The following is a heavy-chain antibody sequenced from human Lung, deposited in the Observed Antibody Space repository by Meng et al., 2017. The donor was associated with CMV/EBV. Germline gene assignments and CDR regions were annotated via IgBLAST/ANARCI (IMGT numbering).Heavy chain of an antibody. CDR3: VGDRIGWFDP. CDR1: GDTFSNLA. V-gene: IGHV1-69*05. CDR2: IIPTFNTI. Sequence: KVSCKASGDTFSNLAISWVRQTPGQGLEWMGGIIPTFNTIKYAQKFQGRLTITTDRSTSTAYMDLSSLRSDDTAVYYCVGDRIGWFDPWGQGTLVTVSS. J-gene: IGHJ5*02. D-gene: IGHD2-15*01.